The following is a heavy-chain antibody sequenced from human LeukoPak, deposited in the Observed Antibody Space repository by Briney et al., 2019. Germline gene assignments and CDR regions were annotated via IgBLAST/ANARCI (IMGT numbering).Heavy chain of an antibody. CDR1: GITFSSYS. CDR3: ASTAMVRGVFDP. D-gene: IGHD3-10*01. J-gene: IGHJ5*02. CDR2: ISSSSSYI. V-gene: IGHV3-21*01. Sequence: GGSLRLSCAASGITFSSYSMNWVRQAPGKGLEWVSSISSSSSYIYYADSVKGRFTISRDNAKNSLYLQMNSLRAEDTAVYYCASTAMVRGVFDPWGQGTLVTVSS.